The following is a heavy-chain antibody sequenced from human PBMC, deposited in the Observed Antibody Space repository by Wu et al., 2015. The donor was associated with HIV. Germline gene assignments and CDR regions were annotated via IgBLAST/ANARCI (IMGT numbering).Heavy chain of an antibody. J-gene: IGHJ4*02. V-gene: IGHV1-24*01. CDR1: GYILSKIS. D-gene: IGHD6-13*01. CDR3: LTGIATADTTFYFDY. Sequence: QVELIQSGAEVKKPGASVKVSCKVSGYILSKISMHWVRQAPGKGLEWMGGFSPKEGETVYAQRFKGRVTLTEDISTDTAYMEVSSLRSEDTAVYYCLTGIATADTTFYFDYWGQGTLVTVSS. CDR2: FSPKEGET.